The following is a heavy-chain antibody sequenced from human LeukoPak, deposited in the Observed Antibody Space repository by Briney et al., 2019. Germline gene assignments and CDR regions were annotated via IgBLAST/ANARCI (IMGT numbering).Heavy chain of an antibody. CDR3: ASDVYSSSSHGY. CDR1: GGTFSSYA. Sequence: SVKVSCKASGGTFSSYAISWVRQAPGQGLEWMGRIIPILGIANYAQKFQGRVTITADKSTSTAYMELSSLRSEDTAVYYCASDVYSSSSHGYWGQGTLVTVSS. D-gene: IGHD6-6*01. CDR2: IIPILGIA. J-gene: IGHJ4*02. V-gene: IGHV1-69*04.